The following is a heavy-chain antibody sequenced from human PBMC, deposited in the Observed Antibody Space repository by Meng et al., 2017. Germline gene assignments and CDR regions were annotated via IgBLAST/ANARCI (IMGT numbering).Heavy chain of an antibody. J-gene: IGHJ4*02. Sequence: QLQLQESGPGLVKPSETLSLTCTVSGGSISGSSYYWGWIRQPPGKGLEWIGSIYYSGSTYYNPSLKSRVTISVDTSKNQFSLKLSSVTAADTAVYYCARDSSTVTTLRYWGQGTLVTVSS. CDR2: IYYSGST. V-gene: IGHV4-39*07. CDR1: GGSISGSSYY. D-gene: IGHD4-17*01. CDR3: ARDSSTVTTLRY.